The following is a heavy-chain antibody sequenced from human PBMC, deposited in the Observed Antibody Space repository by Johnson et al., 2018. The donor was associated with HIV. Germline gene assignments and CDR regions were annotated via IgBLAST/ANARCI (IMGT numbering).Heavy chain of an antibody. CDR1: GFTFSSYW. CDR3: ARVAYSGSHHDAFDI. Sequence: EKLVESGGGLVQPGVSLRLSCAAPGFTFSSYWMSWVRQAPGKGLEWVANIKQDGTEKYYVGSVKGRFTISRDNAKNSLYLQMNSLRAEDTAVYYCARVAYSGSHHDAFDIWGQGTMVTVSS. D-gene: IGHD1-26*01. J-gene: IGHJ3*02. CDR2: IKQDGTEK. V-gene: IGHV3-7*01.